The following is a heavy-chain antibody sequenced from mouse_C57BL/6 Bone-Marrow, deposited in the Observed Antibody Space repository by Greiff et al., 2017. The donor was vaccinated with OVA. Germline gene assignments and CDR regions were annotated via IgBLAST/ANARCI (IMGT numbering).Heavy chain of an antibody. J-gene: IGHJ2*01. CDR2: INPNNGGT. D-gene: IGHD1-1*01. CDR1: GYTFTDYY. Sequence: VQLQQSGPELVKPGASVKISCKASGYTFTDYYMNWVKQSHGKSLEWIGDINPNNGGTSYNQKFKGKATLTVDKSSSTAYMELRSLTSEDAAVYYCAIGSSSHFDYWGQGTTLTVSS. V-gene: IGHV1-26*01. CDR3: AIGSSSHFDY.